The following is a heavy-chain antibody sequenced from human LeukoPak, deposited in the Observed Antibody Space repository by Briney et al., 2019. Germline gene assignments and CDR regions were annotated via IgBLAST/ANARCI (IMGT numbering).Heavy chain of an antibody. J-gene: IGHJ4*02. V-gene: IGHV1-18*01. CDR3: AREDSNSENF. D-gene: IGHD2/OR15-2a*01. CDR1: GYPFTRYG. CDR2: IAAYNGAT. Sequence: EASVKVSCKASGYPFTRYGLTWVRQTPGQGLQWMGWIAAYNGATNYAQIFQGRISMTTDTSTNTGYMELRSLTSDDTAVYYCAREDSNSENFWGQGTLVTVSS.